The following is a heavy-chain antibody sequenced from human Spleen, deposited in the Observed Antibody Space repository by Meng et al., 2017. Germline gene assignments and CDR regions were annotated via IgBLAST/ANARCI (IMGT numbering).Heavy chain of an antibody. CDR2: IYYTGST. J-gene: IGHJ4*02. V-gene: IGHV4-39*07. D-gene: IGHD3-10*01. CDR1: GGAISSCTYY. Sequence: GSLRLSCSVSGGAISSCTYYWGWIRQPPGKGLEWIGNIYYTGSTYQNPSLKSRVTISVDTSQNQFSLKLSSVTAADTAVYCWARDGGIYSGSGNYFDYWGQGTLVTVSS. CDR3: ARDGGIYSGSGNYFDY.